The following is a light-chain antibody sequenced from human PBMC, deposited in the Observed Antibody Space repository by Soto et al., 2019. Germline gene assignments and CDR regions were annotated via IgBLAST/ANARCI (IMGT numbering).Light chain of an antibody. Sequence: QSALTQPASVSGSPGQSVTISCTGTRNDIGGYNYVSWYQQHPGRAPKLMIYDVRNRPSGVSDRFSASKSGNTASLTISGLQAEDEADYYCSSFTSISTHVFGTGTKLTVL. CDR1: RNDIGGYNY. CDR2: DVR. V-gene: IGLV2-14*03. J-gene: IGLJ1*01. CDR3: SSFTSISTHV.